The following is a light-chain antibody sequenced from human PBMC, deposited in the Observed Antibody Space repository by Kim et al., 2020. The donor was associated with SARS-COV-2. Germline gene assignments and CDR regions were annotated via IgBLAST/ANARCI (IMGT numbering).Light chain of an antibody. Sequence: DIQLTQSPSSLSASVGDRVTITCRASQTIGRFLNWYQQKPGKAPNLLIYAASSLYSGVPSRFSGSESGTDFTLTISSLQPEDFATYYCQHTYTTPWPFGQGTKVDIK. CDR2: AAS. J-gene: IGKJ1*01. CDR3: QHTYTTPWP. V-gene: IGKV1-39*01. CDR1: QTIGRF.